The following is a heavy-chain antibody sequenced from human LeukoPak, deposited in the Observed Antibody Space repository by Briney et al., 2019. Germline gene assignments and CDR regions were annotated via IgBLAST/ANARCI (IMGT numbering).Heavy chain of an antibody. CDR1: GYTFTSYY. J-gene: IGHJ4*02. CDR2: INPSGGST. Sequence: ASVKVSCKASGYTFTSYYMLWMRQAPGQGLEWMGIINPSGGSTSYAQKFQGRVTMTRDMSTSTVYMELSSLRSEDTAVYYCARDFRDSSGYYYPFDYWGQGTLVTVSS. CDR3: ARDFRDSSGYYYPFDY. D-gene: IGHD3-22*01. V-gene: IGHV1-46*01.